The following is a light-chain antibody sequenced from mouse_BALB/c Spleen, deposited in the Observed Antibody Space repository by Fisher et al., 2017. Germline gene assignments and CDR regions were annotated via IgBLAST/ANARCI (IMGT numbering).Light chain of an antibody. J-gene: IGKJ1*01. V-gene: IGKV4-55*01. Sequence: IVMTQSTAIMSASPGEKVTMTCSASSSVSYMYWYQQKPGSSPRLLIYDTSNLASGVPARFSGSGSGTSYSLTISRMEAEDAATYYCQQWSSYPWTFGGGTKLEIK. CDR1: SSVSY. CDR3: QQWSSYPWT. CDR2: DTS.